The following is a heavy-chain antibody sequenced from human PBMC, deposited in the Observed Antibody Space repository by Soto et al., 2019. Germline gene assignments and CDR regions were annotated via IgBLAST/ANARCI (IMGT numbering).Heavy chain of an antibody. V-gene: IGHV4-31*03. Sequence: SETLSLTCTVSGGSISSGGYYWSWIRQHPGKGLEWIGYIYYSGSTYYNPSLKSRVTISVDTSKNQFSLKLSSVTAADTAVYYCARSPMYYYDSSGSFDYWGQGTLVTVS. CDR2: IYYSGST. CDR1: GGSISSGGYY. D-gene: IGHD3-22*01. CDR3: ARSPMYYYDSSGSFDY. J-gene: IGHJ4*02.